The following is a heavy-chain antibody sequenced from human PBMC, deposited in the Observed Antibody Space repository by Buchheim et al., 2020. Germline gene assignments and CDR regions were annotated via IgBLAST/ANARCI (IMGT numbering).Heavy chain of an antibody. CDR2: IYYSGST. D-gene: IGHD5-24*01. CDR3: ARVTGWGLQSSMDWYFDL. V-gene: IGHV4-30-4*01. J-gene: IGHJ2*01. Sequence: QVQLQESGPGLVKPSQTLSLTCTVSGGSISSGDYYWSWIRQPPGKGLEWIGYIYYSGSTHYNPSLKSRVTISVDTSKNQFSLKLSSVTAADTAVYYCARVTGWGLQSSMDWYFDLWGRGTL. CDR1: GGSISSGDYY.